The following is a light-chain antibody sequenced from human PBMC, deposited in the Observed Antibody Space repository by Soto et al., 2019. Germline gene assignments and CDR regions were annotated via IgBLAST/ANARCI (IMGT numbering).Light chain of an antibody. CDR1: QSISSW. Sequence: DIQMTQSPSTLSASVGDRVTITCRASQSISSWLAWYQQKPGKAPKLLFYKASSLESGVPSRFSGSGSGTEFTLTISSLQPDDFATYYGQQYNSYSTWTFGQGTKVEIK. J-gene: IGKJ1*01. CDR2: KAS. CDR3: QQYNSYSTWT. V-gene: IGKV1-5*03.